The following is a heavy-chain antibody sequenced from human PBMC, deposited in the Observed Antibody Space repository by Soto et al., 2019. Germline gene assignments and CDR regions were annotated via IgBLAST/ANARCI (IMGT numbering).Heavy chain of an antibody. J-gene: IGHJ4*02. Sequence: PSETLSLTCTVSGGSVSSGSYYWSWIRQPPGKGLEWIGYIYYSGSTNYNPSLKSRVTISVDMSKNQFSLKLTSVTAADTAVYYCARGGATTLDYWGQGTLVTVSS. CDR3: ARGGATTLDY. D-gene: IGHD5-12*01. V-gene: IGHV4-61*01. CDR1: GGSVSSGSYY. CDR2: IYYSGST.